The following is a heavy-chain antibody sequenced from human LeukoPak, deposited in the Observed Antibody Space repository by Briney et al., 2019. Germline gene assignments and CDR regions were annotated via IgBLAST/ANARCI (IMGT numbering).Heavy chain of an antibody. CDR1: GYTFTGYY. J-gene: IGHJ4*02. Sequence: GASVKVSCKASGYTFTGYYMHWVRQAPGQGLERMGWINPNSGGTNYAQKFQGRVTMTRDTSISTAYMELSRLRSDDTAVYYCARSYEGDGSYHIDYWGQGTLVTVSS. CDR3: ARSYEGDGSYHIDY. V-gene: IGHV1-2*02. CDR2: INPNSGGT. D-gene: IGHD1-26*01.